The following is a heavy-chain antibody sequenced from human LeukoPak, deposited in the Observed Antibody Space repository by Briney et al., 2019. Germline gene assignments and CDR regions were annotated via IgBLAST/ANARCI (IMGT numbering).Heavy chain of an antibody. V-gene: IGHV3-30*02. D-gene: IGHD2-21*01. CDR2: IRYDGSNK. Sequence: GGSLRLSCADSGFTFSSYGMHWVRQAPGKGLEWVAFIRYDGSNKYYTDSVKGRFTISRDNSKNTLYLQMNSLRAEDTAVYYCAKGITVIPSFYFDYWGQGTLVTVSS. J-gene: IGHJ4*02. CDR3: AKGITVIPSFYFDY. CDR1: GFTFSSYG.